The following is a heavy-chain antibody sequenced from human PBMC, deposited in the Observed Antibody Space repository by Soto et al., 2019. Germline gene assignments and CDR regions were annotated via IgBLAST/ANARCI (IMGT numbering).Heavy chain of an antibody. J-gene: IGHJ4*02. CDR2: IIPIFGTA. CDR3: ARVSNYYDSSGYYDY. Sequence: SVKVSCKASGGTFSSYAISWVRQAPGQGLEWMGGIIPIFGTANYAQKFQGRVTITADESTSTAYMELSSLRSEDTAVYYCARVSNYYDSSGYYDYWGQGTLVTVSS. V-gene: IGHV1-69*13. CDR1: GGTFSSYA. D-gene: IGHD3-22*01.